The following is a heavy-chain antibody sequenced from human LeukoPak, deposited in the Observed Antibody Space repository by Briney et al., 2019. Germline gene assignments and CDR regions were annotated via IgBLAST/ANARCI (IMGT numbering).Heavy chain of an antibody. V-gene: IGHV4-59*01. J-gene: IGHJ3*02. Sequence: PSETLSLTCTVSGGSISRYYWSWIRRPPGKGLEWIGYIDDSGNTNYNPSLKSQVTISVDKSKNQFSLKLSFVTAADTAMYYCARSDYHKSGSHTVFDAFDIWGQGTRVTVSS. CDR1: GGSISRYY. D-gene: IGHD3-10*01. CDR3: ARSDYHKSGSHTVFDAFDI. CDR2: IDDSGNT.